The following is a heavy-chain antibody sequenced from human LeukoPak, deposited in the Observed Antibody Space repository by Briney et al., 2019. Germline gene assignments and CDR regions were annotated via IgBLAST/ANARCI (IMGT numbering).Heavy chain of an antibody. CDR3: ARSSTVTTLDY. Sequence: SETLSLTCTVSGGSISSGGYYWSWIRQHPGKGLERIGYIYYSGSTYYNPSLKSRVTISVDTSKNQFSLKLSSVTAADTAVYYCARSSTVTTLDYWGQGTLVTVSS. CDR1: GGSISSGGYY. V-gene: IGHV4-31*03. J-gene: IGHJ4*02. CDR2: IYYSGST. D-gene: IGHD4-17*01.